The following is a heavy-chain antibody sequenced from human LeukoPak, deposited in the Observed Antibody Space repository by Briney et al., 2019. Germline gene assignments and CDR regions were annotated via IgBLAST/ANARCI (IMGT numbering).Heavy chain of an antibody. CDR3: TRDEQWLVYFDY. V-gene: IGHV6-1*01. CDR2: TYYRSKWYN. J-gene: IGHJ4*02. D-gene: IGHD6-19*01. CDR1: GESVSSNSAA. Sequence: SQTLSLTCAISGESVSSNSAAWNWIRQSPSRGLEWLGRTYYRSKWYNDYAESVKSRITINPDTSKNQFSLQLNSVTPEDTAVYYCTRDEQWLVYFDYWGQGTLVTVSS.